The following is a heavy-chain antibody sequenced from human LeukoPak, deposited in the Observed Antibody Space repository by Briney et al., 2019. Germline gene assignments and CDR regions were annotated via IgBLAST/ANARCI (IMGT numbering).Heavy chain of an antibody. Sequence: GGSLRLSCAASGFTFSSYWMSWVRQAPGKGLEWVANIKQDGSEKYYVDSVKGRFTISRDNAKNSLYLQMNSLRAEDTAVYYCARAPYYDILTGSDYWGQGTLVTVSS. CDR1: GFTFSSYW. CDR3: ARAPYYDILTGSDY. J-gene: IGHJ4*02. V-gene: IGHV3-7*01. D-gene: IGHD3-9*01. CDR2: IKQDGSEK.